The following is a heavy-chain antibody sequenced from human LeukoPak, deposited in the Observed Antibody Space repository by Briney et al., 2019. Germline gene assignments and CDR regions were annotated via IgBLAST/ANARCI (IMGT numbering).Heavy chain of an antibody. Sequence: GGSLRLSCAASGFTFDDYAMHWVRQAPGKGLEWVSGISWNSGSIGYADSVKGRFTISRDNAKNSLYLQMNSLRAEDTALYYCAKALGRYYGSSGYYLSDAFDIWGQGTMVTVSS. V-gene: IGHV3-9*01. D-gene: IGHD3-22*01. J-gene: IGHJ3*02. CDR3: AKALGRYYGSSGYYLSDAFDI. CDR1: GFTFDDYA. CDR2: ISWNSGSI.